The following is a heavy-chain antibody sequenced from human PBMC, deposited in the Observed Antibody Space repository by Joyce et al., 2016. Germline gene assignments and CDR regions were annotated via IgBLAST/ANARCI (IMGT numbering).Heavy chain of an antibody. CDR1: GFTFSSYT. V-gene: IGHV3-21*02. CDR2: ITGRTTNI. CDR3: ARSQKVGITVVGREPPGY. Sequence: EVQLVESGGGLVKPGGSLRLSCSGSGFTFSSYTMNWVRQAPGKGLEWISCITGRTTNIYSAHAVRGRFTISRDNANNSLYLDMHSLRAEDTAVYYWARSQKVGITVVGREPPGYWGQGTLVTVSS. J-gene: IGHJ4*02. D-gene: IGHD6-19*01.